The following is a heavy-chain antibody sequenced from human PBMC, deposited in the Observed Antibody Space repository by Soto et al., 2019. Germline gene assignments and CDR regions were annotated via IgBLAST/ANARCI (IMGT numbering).Heavy chain of an antibody. CDR3: ARGHARAWGTFDY. CDR2: IGKAGDP. D-gene: IGHD3-16*01. CDR1: GFTFNTYD. Sequence: PGGSLRLSCAASGFTFNTYDMHWVRLTTGKGLEWVSAIGKAGDPYYKDFVKGRFTISRENTKNSLWLQMNSLRAEDTAVYYCARGHARAWGTFDYWGLGTLVTSPQ. V-gene: IGHV3-13*05. J-gene: IGHJ4*02.